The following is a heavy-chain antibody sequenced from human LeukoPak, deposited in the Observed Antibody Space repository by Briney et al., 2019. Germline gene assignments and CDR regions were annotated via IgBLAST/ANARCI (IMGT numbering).Heavy chain of an antibody. CDR1: GFMFSDYW. Sequence: PGGSLRLSCAASGFMFSDYWMSWVRQAPGKGLEWVANIKQDGSEKYYVDSVKGRFTISRDNAKNSLYLQMNSLRAEDTAVYYCASITMVRGVIDYWGQGTLVTVSS. CDR3: ASITMVRGVIDY. V-gene: IGHV3-7*01. J-gene: IGHJ4*02. D-gene: IGHD3-10*01. CDR2: IKQDGSEK.